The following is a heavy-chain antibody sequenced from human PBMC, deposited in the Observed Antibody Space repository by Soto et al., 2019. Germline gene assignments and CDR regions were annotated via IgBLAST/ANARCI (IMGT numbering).Heavy chain of an antibody. CDR3: ARDSRFNTMIGVVPLGELDP. J-gene: IGHJ5*02. Sequence: PGGSLRLSCAASGFTFSDYYMSWIRQAPGKGLEWVSYISSSRSYTNYADFVKGRFTISRDNAKNSLYLQMNSLRAEDTAVYYCARDSRFNTMIGVVPLGELDPWGQGTLVTAPQ. CDR1: GFTFSDYY. V-gene: IGHV3-11*06. CDR2: ISSSRSYT. D-gene: IGHD3-22*01.